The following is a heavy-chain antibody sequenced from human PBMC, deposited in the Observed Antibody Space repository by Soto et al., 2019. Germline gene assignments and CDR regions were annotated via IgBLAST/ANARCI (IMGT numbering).Heavy chain of an antibody. Sequence: PSETLSLTCTVSGGSISSYYWSWIRQPPGKGLEWIGYICYSGSTYYNPSLKSRVTTSLDRSKNQFSLNLSSVTAADTAVYYCARVWFGESSWFDPWGQGTLVTVS. CDR3: ARVWFGESSWFDP. D-gene: IGHD3-10*01. CDR1: GGSISSYY. CDR2: ICYSGST. V-gene: IGHV4-59*12. J-gene: IGHJ5*02.